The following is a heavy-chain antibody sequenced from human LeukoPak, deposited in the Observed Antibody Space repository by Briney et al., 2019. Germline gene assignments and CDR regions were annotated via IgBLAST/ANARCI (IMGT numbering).Heavy chain of an antibody. V-gene: IGHV3-30*02. CDR3: AKNRVRSSGWYYFDY. D-gene: IGHD6-19*01. J-gene: IGHJ4*02. Sequence: PGGSLRLSCAASGFTFSSYGMHWVRQAPGKGLEWVAFIRYDGSNKYYADSVKGRFTISRDNSKNSLYLQMNSLRAEDTALYYCAKNRVRSSGWYYFDYWGQGTLVTVSS. CDR1: GFTFSSYG. CDR2: IRYDGSNK.